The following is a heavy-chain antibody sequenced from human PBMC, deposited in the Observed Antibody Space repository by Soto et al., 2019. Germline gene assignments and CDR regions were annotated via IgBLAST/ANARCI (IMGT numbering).Heavy chain of an antibody. CDR3: ARQWLGYFDY. CDR1: GFTFSSYG. Sequence: QVQLVESGGGVVQPGRSLRLSCAASGFTFSSYGMHWVRQAPGKGLEWVAVIWYDGSNKYYADSVKGRFTISRDNSKNTLYLQMNSMRAEDTAVYYCARQWLGYFDYWGQGTLVTVSS. V-gene: IGHV3-33*01. D-gene: IGHD6-19*01. J-gene: IGHJ4*02. CDR2: IWYDGSNK.